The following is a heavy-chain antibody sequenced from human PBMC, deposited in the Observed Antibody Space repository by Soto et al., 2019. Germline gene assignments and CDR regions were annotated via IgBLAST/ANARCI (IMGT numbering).Heavy chain of an antibody. Sequence: QITLKESGPTLVKPTQTLTLTCTFSGFSLSTSGVGVGWIRQPPGKALEWLALIYWDDDKRYSPSLKSRLTITKDTSKNQVVLTMTNMDPVDTATYYCAHSPDCSSTSCQQDRKIRPTQKYYYYMDVWGKGTTVTVSS. D-gene: IGHD2-2*01. CDR3: AHSPDCSSTSCQQDRKIRPTQKYYYYMDV. CDR2: IYWDDDK. V-gene: IGHV2-5*02. CDR1: GFSLSTSGVG. J-gene: IGHJ6*03.